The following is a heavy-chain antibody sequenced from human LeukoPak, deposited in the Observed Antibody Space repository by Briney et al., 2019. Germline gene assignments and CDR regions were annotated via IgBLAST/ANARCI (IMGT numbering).Heavy chain of an antibody. CDR2: IYTSGST. Sequence: PSQTLSLTCTVSGGSISSGSFYWSWVRQPAGRGLEWIGRIYTSGSTNYNPSLESRVTISVDTPKNQFSLKLNSVTAADSAVYYCARDLGWLPFQFWGQGTLVIVSS. CDR1: GGSISSGSFY. CDR3: ARDLGWLPFQF. V-gene: IGHV4-61*02. D-gene: IGHD5-24*01. J-gene: IGHJ1*01.